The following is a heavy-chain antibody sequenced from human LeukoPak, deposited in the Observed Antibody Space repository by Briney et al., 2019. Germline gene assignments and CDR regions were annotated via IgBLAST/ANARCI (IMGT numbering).Heavy chain of an antibody. CDR1: GFTFSSYG. D-gene: IGHD1-1*01. CDR2: ISYDGSNK. J-gene: IGHJ6*02. Sequence: GGSLRLSCAASGFTFSSYGMHWVRQAPGKGLEWVAVISYDGSNKYYADSVKGRFTISRDNSKNTLYLQMNSLRAEDTAVYYCAKDRGYNWNDEADPYYYYYGMDVWGQGTTVTVSS. V-gene: IGHV3-30*18. CDR3: AKDRGYNWNDEADPYYYYYGMDV.